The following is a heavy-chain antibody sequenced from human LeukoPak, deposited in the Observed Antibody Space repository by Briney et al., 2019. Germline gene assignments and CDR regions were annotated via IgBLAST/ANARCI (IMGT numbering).Heavy chain of an antibody. D-gene: IGHD3-16*02. J-gene: IGHJ6*02. CDR2: ISGDGGST. V-gene: IGHV3-43*02. CDR1: GFTFDDYA. CDR3: AKDSGYPTSYYYYGMDV. Sequence: GRSLRLSCAASGFTFDDYAMHWVRQAPGKGLEWVSLISGDGGSTYYADSVKGRFTISRDNSKNSLYLQMNSLRTEDTALYYCAKDSGYPTSYYYYGMDVWGQGTTVTVSS.